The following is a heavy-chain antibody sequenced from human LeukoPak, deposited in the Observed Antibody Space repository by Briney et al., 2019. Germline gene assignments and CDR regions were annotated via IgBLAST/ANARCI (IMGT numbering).Heavy chain of an antibody. CDR3: TTVAITMVRGVIIITRSFDY. J-gene: IGHJ4*02. CDR2: IKSKTDGGTT. D-gene: IGHD3-10*01. V-gene: IGHV3-15*01. CDR1: GITFTNAW. Sequence: GGSLRLSCAASGITFTNAWMSWVRQAPGKGLERVGRIKSKTDGGTTDYAAPVKGRFTISRDGSKNTLYLQMNSLKTEDTAVYYCTTVAITMVRGVIIITRSFDYWGQGTLVTVFS.